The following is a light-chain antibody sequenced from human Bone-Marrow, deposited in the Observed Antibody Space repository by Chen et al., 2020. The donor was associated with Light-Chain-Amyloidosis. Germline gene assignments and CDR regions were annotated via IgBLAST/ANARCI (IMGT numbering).Light chain of an antibody. J-gene: IGLJ3*02. CDR1: GGASASNY. V-gene: IGLV6-57*02. CDR2: EDD. Sequence: LTQPHSVSGSPGETLTISCTGSGGASASNYVQWYQQRPGSAPTTVIFEDDQRPSGVPDRFFGSIDSSSNSAYLTISGLRSEDKGDYYCQAFDINNEWVFGGGTKVTVL. CDR3: QAFDINNEWV.